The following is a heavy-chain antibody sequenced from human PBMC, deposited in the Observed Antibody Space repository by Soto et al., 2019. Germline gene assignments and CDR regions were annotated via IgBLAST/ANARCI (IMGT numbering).Heavy chain of an antibody. CDR1: GDSISDYY. D-gene: IGHD6-19*01. V-gene: IGHV4-4*07. CDR2: FYYSGNT. CDR3: ARMYNSGFYRPEGDYFFYGMDV. J-gene: IGHJ6*02. Sequence: SETLSLPCTLSGDSISDYYWRWIRQPAGKGLEWIGRFYYSGNTKSNPSLKSRVTMSADTSKNQFSLSLRSVTAADSAIYYCARMYNSGFYRPEGDYFFYGMDVWGQGTTVTVSS.